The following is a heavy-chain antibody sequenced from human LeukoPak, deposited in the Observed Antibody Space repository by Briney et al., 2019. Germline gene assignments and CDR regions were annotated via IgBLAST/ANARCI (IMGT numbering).Heavy chain of an antibody. D-gene: IGHD3-22*01. Sequence: PGGSLRLSCAASGFTFSSYAMSWVRQAPGKGLEWVSAISGSGGSTYYADSVKGRFTISRDNSKNTLYLQMNSLRAEDTAVYYCAKDGAITMIVVVNTFDYWGQATLVTVSS. J-gene: IGHJ4*02. CDR1: GFTFSSYA. CDR2: ISGSGGST. CDR3: AKDGAITMIVVVNTFDY. V-gene: IGHV3-23*01.